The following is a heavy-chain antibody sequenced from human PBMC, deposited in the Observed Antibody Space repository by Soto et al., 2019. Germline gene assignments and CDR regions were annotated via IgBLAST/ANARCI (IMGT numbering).Heavy chain of an antibody. CDR1: GFTFSSYW. V-gene: IGHV3-30*03. J-gene: IGHJ6*02. Sequence: GGSLRLSCAASGFTFSSYWMSWVRLAPGKGLEWVAATTYDGGIKHYVDSVKGRFTISRDNSKNTLYLQMNSLRVEDTATYYCAGALENPYFYYGLNVWGQGTTVTV. CDR3: AGALENPYFYYGLNV. D-gene: IGHD1-1*01. CDR2: TTYDGGIK.